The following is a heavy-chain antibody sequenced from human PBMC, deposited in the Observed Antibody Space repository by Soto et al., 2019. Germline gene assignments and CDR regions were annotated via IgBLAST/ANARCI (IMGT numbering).Heavy chain of an antibody. J-gene: IGHJ5*01. V-gene: IGHV4-30-4*01. CDR2: IYKSATT. CDR1: GDSISNLDCF. Sequence: SETLSVTCSVSGDSISNLDCFWAWIRHPPRHALEYSGYIYKSATTYYNPSFESRVAISVDTSKSQFSLNVTSVTAADTAVYFCARGRYCLTGRCFPNWFDSWGQGALVTVSS. CDR3: ARGRYCLTGRCFPNWFDS. D-gene: IGHD7-27*01.